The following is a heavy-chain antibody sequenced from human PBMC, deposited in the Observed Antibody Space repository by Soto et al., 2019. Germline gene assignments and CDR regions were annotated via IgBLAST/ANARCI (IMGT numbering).Heavy chain of an antibody. CDR2: MNPNSGDT. CDR1: GFTFTSYD. V-gene: IGHV1-8*01. Sequence: ASVKVSCKASGFTFTSYDFNWVRQATGQGLEWLGWMNPNSGDTGYAQKFQGRVTMTRSTSISTAYMELSSLTSDDTATYYCTKGAERTVQRFLDWVCGHWGQGTPVTVSS. J-gene: IGHJ4*02. CDR3: TKGAERTVQRFLDWVCGH. D-gene: IGHD3-9*01.